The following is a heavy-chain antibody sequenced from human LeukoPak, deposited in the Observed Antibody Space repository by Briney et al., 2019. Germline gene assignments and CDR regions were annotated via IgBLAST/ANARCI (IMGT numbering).Heavy chain of an antibody. CDR1: GFTFSSYS. J-gene: IGHJ5*02. Sequence: GGSLRLSCAASGFTFSSYSMNWVRQPPGKGLEWVSSIGSSSSYIYYADSVKGRFTISRDNAKNSLYLQMNSLRAEDTAVYYCAREKYSSSWYSGPAFGFDPWGQGTLVTVSS. V-gene: IGHV3-21*01. CDR2: IGSSSSYI. D-gene: IGHD6-13*01. CDR3: AREKYSSSWYSGPAFGFDP.